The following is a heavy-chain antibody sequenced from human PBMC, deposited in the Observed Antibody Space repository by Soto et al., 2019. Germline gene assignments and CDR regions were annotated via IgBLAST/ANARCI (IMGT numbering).Heavy chain of an antibody. CDR1: GGSISSGGYY. V-gene: IGHV4-31*03. Sequence: QVQLQESGPGLVKPSQTLSLTCTVSGGSISSGGYYWSWIRQHPGKGLEWIGYIYYSGSTYYNPSPKSRVTISVDTSKTQFSLRLSSVTAADTAVYYCARDPLSNQGWFDPGGQGTLVTVS. CDR2: IYYSGST. D-gene: IGHD4-4*01. J-gene: IGHJ5*02. CDR3: ARDPLSNQGWFDP.